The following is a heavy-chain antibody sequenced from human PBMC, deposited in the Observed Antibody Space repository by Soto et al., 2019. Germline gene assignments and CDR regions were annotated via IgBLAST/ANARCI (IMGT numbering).Heavy chain of an antibody. Sequence: GGSMRLSCAASGFTFSSYAMHWVRQAPGKGLEWVAVISYDGSNKYYADSVKGRFTISRDNSKNTLYLQMNSLRAEDTAVYYCAVAGTSEEGFDYWGQGTLVTVSS. CDR2: ISYDGSNK. CDR3: AVAGTSEEGFDY. D-gene: IGHD6-19*01. V-gene: IGHV3-30-3*01. J-gene: IGHJ4*02. CDR1: GFTFSSYA.